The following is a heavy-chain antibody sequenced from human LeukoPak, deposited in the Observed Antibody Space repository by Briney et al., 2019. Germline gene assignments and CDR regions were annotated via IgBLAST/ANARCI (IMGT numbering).Heavy chain of an antibody. V-gene: IGHV4-34*01. Sequence: SETLSLTCAVYGGSFSGYYWSWIRQPPGKGLEWIGEINHSGSTNYNPSLKSRVTISVDTSKNQFSLKLSSVTAADTAVYYCARSREWELLSSFDSWGQGTLVTVSS. CDR2: INHSGST. J-gene: IGHJ4*02. CDR3: ARSREWELLSSFDS. CDR1: GGSFSGYY. D-gene: IGHD1-26*01.